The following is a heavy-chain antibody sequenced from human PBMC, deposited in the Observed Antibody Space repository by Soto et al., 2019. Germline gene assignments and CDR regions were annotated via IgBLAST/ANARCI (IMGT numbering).Heavy chain of an antibody. Sequence: ASVKVSCKASGYAFTSYHLHWLRQAPGKGPEWMGIIKPGGGSTSYAQQFRGRLTMTRDTSTSTVYMEMNSLRSEDTAVYYCARELATITRDAFDIWG. CDR2: IKPGGGST. V-gene: IGHV1-46*01. CDR1: GYAFTSYH. CDR3: ARELATITRDAFDI. D-gene: IGHD4-4*01. J-gene: IGHJ3*02.